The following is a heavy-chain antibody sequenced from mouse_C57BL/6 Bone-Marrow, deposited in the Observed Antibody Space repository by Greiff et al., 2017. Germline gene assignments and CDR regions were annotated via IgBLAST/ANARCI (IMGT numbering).Heavy chain of an antibody. D-gene: IGHD1-1*01. J-gene: IGHJ3*01. CDR1: GYTFTSYW. Sequence: QVQLQQPGTELVKPGASVKLSCKASGYTFTSYWMHWVKQGPGQGLEWIGNINPSNGGTNYNEKFKSKATLTVDKSSSTAYMQLSSLTSEDSAVYYCAREGGSSPWFAYWGQGTLVTVSA. V-gene: IGHV1-53*01. CDR2: INPSNGGT. CDR3: AREGGSSPWFAY.